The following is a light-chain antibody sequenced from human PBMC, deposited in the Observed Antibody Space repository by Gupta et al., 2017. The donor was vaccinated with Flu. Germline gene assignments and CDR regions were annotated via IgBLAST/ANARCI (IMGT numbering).Light chain of an antibody. Sequence: QSVLTQPPSASGTPGQRVTISCSGSSSNIGSNTVNWYQQLPGTAPKLLIYSNNQRPSGVPGRFSGSKSGTSASLAISGLRSEDEADYYCASWHDSLNGYVFGPGTKVTVL. J-gene: IGLJ1*01. CDR1: SSNIGSNT. CDR3: ASWHDSLNGYV. V-gene: IGLV1-44*01. CDR2: SNN.